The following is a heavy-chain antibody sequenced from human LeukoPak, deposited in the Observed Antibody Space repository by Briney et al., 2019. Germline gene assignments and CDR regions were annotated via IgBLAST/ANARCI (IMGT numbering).Heavy chain of an antibody. Sequence: ESGPTLVNPTQTLTLTCTFSGFSLNTNGVGVGWIRQPPGKALEFLGLIYWDDDKRYSPSLKSRLIITKDTSKNQVVLTMSNVDPVDTATYYCAHRQYYYGSWDTGYFDDWGQGTLVTVSS. CDR1: GFSLNTNGVG. V-gene: IGHV2-5*02. CDR3: AHRQYYYGSWDTGYFDD. D-gene: IGHD3-10*01. J-gene: IGHJ4*02. CDR2: IYWDDDK.